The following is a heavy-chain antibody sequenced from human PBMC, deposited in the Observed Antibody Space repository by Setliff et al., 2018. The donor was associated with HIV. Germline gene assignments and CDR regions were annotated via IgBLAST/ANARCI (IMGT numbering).Heavy chain of an antibody. J-gene: IGHJ4*02. V-gene: IGHV3-23*01. D-gene: IGHD6-6*01. CDR2: ISDGGGST. CDR3: AKEPKLGGIAAPFDY. CDR1: GFTFSSYP. Sequence: PGGSLRLSCAASGFTFSSYPMSWVRQSPGKGPEWVSAISDGGGSTYYAVSVKGRFTISRDNSKNTLYLQMNSLRVEDTAVYYCAKEPKLGGIAAPFDYWGQGTLVT.